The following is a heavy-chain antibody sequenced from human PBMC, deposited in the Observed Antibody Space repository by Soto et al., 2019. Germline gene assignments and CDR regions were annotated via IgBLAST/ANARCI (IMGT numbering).Heavy chain of an antibody. Sequence: PGESLKISCKGSGYSFSTYWITWVRQMPGKGLEWIGRIDPADSQTKYSPSFQGHVTISADKSISTAYLQWSSLEASDTAIYYCARHDLSNYDHWGQGTLVTVSS. CDR2: IDPADSQT. CDR3: ARHDLSNYDH. V-gene: IGHV5-10-1*01. J-gene: IGHJ5*02. CDR1: GYSFSTYW. D-gene: IGHD1-1*01.